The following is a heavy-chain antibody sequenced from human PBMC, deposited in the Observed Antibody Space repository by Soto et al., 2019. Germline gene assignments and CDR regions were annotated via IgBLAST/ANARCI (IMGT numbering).Heavy chain of an antibody. Sequence: PSETLSLTCTVSGGSIISGGYYWILIRQHPGKGLEWIGYIYYSGSTYYNPSLKSRVTISVDTSKNQFSLKLSSVTAADTAVYYCAKKTPLYSSSFWDDAFDIWGQGTMVTVSS. V-gene: IGHV4-31*03. J-gene: IGHJ3*02. CDR2: IYYSGST. D-gene: IGHD6-13*01. CDR1: GGSIISGGYY. CDR3: AKKTPLYSSSFWDDAFDI.